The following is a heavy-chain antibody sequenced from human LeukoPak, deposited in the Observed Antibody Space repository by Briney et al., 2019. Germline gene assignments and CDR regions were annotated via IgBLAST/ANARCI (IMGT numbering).Heavy chain of an antibody. CDR3: ARDFRRTTVTPTFGY. V-gene: IGHV1-2*06. CDR2: INPNSGGT. Sequence: GASVKVSCKASGYTFTGYYMHWVRQAPGQGLEWMGRINPNSGGTNHAQKFQGRVTMTRDTSISTAYMELSRLRSDDTAVYYCARDFRRTTVTPTFGYWGQGTLVTVSS. CDR1: GYTFTGYY. J-gene: IGHJ4*02. D-gene: IGHD4-17*01.